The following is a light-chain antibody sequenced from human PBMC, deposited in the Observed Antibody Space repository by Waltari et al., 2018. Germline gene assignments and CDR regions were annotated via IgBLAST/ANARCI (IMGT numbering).Light chain of an antibody. J-gene: IGKJ4*01. CDR1: QSVSSY. V-gene: IGKV3-11*01. CDR2: DAS. CDR3: QQRSNWPPRLT. Sequence: EIVLTQSPATLSLSPVEVATPSCRASQSVSSYLAWYQQKPGQAPRLLIYDASNRATGIPARFSGSGSGTDFTLTISSLEPEDFAVYYCQQRSNWPPRLTFGGGTKVEIK.